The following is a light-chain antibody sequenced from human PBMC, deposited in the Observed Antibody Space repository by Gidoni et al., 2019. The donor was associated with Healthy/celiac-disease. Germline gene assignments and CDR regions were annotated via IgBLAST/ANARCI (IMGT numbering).Light chain of an antibody. V-gene: IGKV3-20*01. CDR3: QQYGSTPPVT. J-gene: IGKJ4*01. CDR1: QSVSSSY. Sequence: EIVLTQSPGTLSLSPGERATLSCRASQSVSSSYLAWYQKKPGQSHRLLIYGASSSATCSPDRLSGSGSGTDFTLTISRLEPEDFAVYYCQQYGSTPPVTFGGGTKVEIK. CDR2: GAS.